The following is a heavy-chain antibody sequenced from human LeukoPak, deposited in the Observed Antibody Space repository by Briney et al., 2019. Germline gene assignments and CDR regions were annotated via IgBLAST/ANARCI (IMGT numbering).Heavy chain of an antibody. V-gene: IGHV1-69*05. CDR1: GGTSNTYA. CDR3: ARVDRSYFYLDV. CDR2: IIPLFRTP. J-gene: IGHJ6*03. Sequence: SVKVSCKASGGTSNTYAITWVRQAPGQGLEWMGGIIPLFRTPNYAQKFQGRVTITTDESTSTAYMELSSLKSEDTAIYYCARVDRSYFYLDVWGKGTTVTVSS.